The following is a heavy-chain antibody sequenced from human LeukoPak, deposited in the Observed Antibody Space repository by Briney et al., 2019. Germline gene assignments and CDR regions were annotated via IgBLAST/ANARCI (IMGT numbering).Heavy chain of an antibody. Sequence: GGSLRLSCAASGFTFSSYAMSWVRQAPGKGLEWVSTISGSGGSTYYADSVKGRFTISRDNSKNTLYLQMNSLRAEDTAVYYCAKADYYDNSGPDYWGQGTLVTVSS. CDR3: AKADYYDNSGPDY. D-gene: IGHD3-22*01. CDR2: ISGSGGST. CDR1: GFTFSSYA. V-gene: IGHV3-23*01. J-gene: IGHJ4*02.